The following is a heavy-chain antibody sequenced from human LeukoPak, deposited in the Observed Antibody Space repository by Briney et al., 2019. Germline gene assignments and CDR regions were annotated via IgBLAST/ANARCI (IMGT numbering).Heavy chain of an antibody. CDR2: ISAYNGNT. J-gene: IGHJ5*02. CDR3: ARVNRKSGWFDP. Sequence: GASVRVSCTASGYTFSSYGISWVGQAPGQGLEGMGWISAYNGNTNYAQKLQGRVTMTTDTSTSTAYMELRSPRSDDTAVYYCARVNRKSGWFDPWGRGTLVTVSS. CDR1: GYTFSSYG. V-gene: IGHV1-18*01. D-gene: IGHD2/OR15-2a*01.